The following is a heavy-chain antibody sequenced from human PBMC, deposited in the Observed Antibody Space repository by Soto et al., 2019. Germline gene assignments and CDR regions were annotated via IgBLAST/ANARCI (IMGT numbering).Heavy chain of an antibody. J-gene: IGHJ6*02. V-gene: IGHV1-46*01. Sequence: SVKVSCKASGYIFTDYYMHWVRQAPGQGLEWMGIINPSGGSTSYAQKFQGRVTMTRDTSTSTVYMELSSLRSEDTAVYYCARAAFLRVGMDVWGQGTTVTVCS. CDR3: ARAAFLRVGMDV. CDR2: INPSGGST. D-gene: IGHD4-17*01. CDR1: GYIFTDYY.